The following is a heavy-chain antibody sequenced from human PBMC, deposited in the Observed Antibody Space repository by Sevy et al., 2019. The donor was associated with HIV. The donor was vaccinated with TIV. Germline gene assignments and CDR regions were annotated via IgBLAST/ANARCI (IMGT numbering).Heavy chain of an antibody. CDR3: ARAGALWFGESDY. CDR2: ISAYNGNT. V-gene: IGHV1-18*01. D-gene: IGHD3-10*01. Sequence: ASVKVSCKASGYSVTSRGIDWVQQAPGQGLEWLGWISAYNGNTKYGQRLQDRVTMTTDTSASTAYMELRSLRSDDTAVYYCARAGALWFGESDYWGQRTLVTVSS. CDR1: GYSVTSRG. J-gene: IGHJ4*02.